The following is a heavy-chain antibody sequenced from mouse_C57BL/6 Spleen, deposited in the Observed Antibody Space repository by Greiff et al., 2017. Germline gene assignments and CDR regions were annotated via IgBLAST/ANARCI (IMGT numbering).Heavy chain of an antibody. V-gene: IGHV2-2*01. D-gene: IGHD1-1*01. Sequence: VQLQQSGPGLVQPSPSLSITCTVSGFSFTSYGVHWVRQSPGQGLEWLGVLWPGGGTDYNAAFIASLSISKDNSTRQVFFKMNSLQADDTAIYYCARTYGGSYFDYWGQGTTLTVSS. CDR1: GFSFTSYG. CDR2: LWPGGGT. J-gene: IGHJ2*01. CDR3: ARTYGGSYFDY.